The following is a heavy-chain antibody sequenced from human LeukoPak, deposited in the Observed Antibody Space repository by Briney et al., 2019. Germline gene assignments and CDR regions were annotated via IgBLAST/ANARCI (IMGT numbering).Heavy chain of an antibody. CDR2: INHSGST. V-gene: IGHV4-34*01. D-gene: IGHD3-9*01. CDR3: AREVGYDILTGYYTGYDY. CDR1: GGSFSGHY. J-gene: IGHJ4*02. Sequence: SETLSLTCAVYGGSFSGHYWSWIRQPPGKGLEWIGEINHSGSTNYNPSLKSRVTISVDTSKNQFSLKLSSVTAADTAVYYCAREVGYDILTGYYTGYDYWGQGTLVTVSS.